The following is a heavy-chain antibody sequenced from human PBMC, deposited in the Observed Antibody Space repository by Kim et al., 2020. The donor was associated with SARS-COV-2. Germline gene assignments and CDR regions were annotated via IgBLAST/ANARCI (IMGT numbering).Heavy chain of an antibody. Sequence: GGSLRLSCAASGFTFSDYYMSWIRQAPGKGLEWVSYISSSSSDTNYADSVRGRFTISRDNAKNSLYLQMNSLRAEDTAVYYCARVGYDYVWGSYRDYYYYDGMDVWGQGTTVTVSS. CDR1: GFTFSDYY. V-gene: IGHV3-11*05. CDR2: ISSSSSDT. D-gene: IGHD3-16*02. CDR3: ARVGYDYVWGSYRDYYYYDGMDV. J-gene: IGHJ6*02.